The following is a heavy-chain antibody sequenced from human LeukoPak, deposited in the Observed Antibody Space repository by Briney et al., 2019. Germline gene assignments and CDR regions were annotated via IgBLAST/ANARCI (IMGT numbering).Heavy chain of an antibody. CDR2: IVVGSGNT. V-gene: IGHV1-58*01. D-gene: IGHD2-21*02. Sequence: SVKVSCKASGFNFTSSAVQWVRQARGQRLEWIGWIVVGSGNTNYAQKFQERVTITRDMSTSTAYMELSSLRSEDTAVYYCAAYCGGDCYSGGYWGQGTLVTVSS. J-gene: IGHJ4*02. CDR3: AAYCGGDCYSGGY. CDR1: GFNFTSSA.